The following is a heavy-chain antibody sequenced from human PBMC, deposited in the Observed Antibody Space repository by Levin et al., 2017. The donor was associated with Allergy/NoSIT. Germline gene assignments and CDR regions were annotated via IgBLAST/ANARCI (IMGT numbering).Heavy chain of an antibody. CDR1: AFTFRNYY. J-gene: IGHJ4*02. D-gene: IGHD2-2*01. CDR3: ARGGCDRTSCLDH. V-gene: IGHV3-74*01. CDR2: ILNDGTT. Sequence: PGGSLRLSCTASAFTFRNYYMHWVRQAPGMGLVWVSNILNDGTTNYADSVKGRFTISRDNAKNTLYLQMDSLGEEVTAVYFCARGGCDRTSCLDHWGQGILVTVSS.